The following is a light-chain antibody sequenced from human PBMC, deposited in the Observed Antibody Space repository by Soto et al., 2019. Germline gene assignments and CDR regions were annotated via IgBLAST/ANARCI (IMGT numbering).Light chain of an antibody. J-gene: IGKJ1*01. CDR2: GAS. CDR1: QSIRSN. CDR3: QQYHIWPPWR. V-gene: IGKV3-15*01. Sequence: EIVMTQSPDTLSVSPGEGATLSCRVSQSIRSNLAWYQQRPGQAPRLLMYGASTRADGIPARFTGSGSGTEFTLTISSLQSEDFAVYYCQQYHIWPPWRSGQGTKVELK.